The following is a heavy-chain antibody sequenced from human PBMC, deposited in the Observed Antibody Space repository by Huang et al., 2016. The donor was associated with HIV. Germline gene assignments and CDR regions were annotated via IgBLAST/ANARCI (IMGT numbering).Heavy chain of an antibody. V-gene: IGHV4-39*01. J-gene: IGHJ4*02. CDR2: IYYSGST. D-gene: IGHD3-10*01. CDR1: GGSIRSDNYY. Sequence: QLQLQESGPGLVKPSETLSLTCTVSGGSIRSDNYYWGWIRQPPGNGLEWIGSIYYSGSTYYNPSLKSRVTITVDTSKNQFSLKMRSVTAADTAVYYCARLPGSITMIRGVITDPYWGQGTLVTVSS. CDR3: ARLPGSITMIRGVITDPY.